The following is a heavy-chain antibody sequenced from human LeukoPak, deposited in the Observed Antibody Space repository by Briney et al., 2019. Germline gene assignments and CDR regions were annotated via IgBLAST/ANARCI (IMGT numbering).Heavy chain of an antibody. CDR2: ISAYNGNT. V-gene: IGHV1-18*01. D-gene: IGHD1-26*01. Sequence: ASVKVSWKASCITFTTYSINWVRQAPGQGLEWVGWISAYNGNTKYAQKLQGRVTMTTDTSPSTAYLELRSLRSDDTAVYSCARGFGGSGSYFLTFDYWGQGTLVTVSS. CDR1: CITFTTYS. J-gene: IGHJ4*02. CDR3: ARGFGGSGSYFLTFDY.